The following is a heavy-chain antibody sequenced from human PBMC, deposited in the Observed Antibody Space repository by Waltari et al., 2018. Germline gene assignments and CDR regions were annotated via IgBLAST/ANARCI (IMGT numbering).Heavy chain of an antibody. Sequence: QLQLQESGPRLVRPSETLSLTCTVSGGSLSSTTYYWAWIRQTPGKGLEWIGYIHSRGTTYYNTSPRSRVTISVDTSKNQFSLNLRSVTASDTAAYYCARRVVTTGGVDYWGQGTLVTVSS. CDR3: ARRVVTTGGVDY. J-gene: IGHJ4*02. CDR1: GGSLSSTTYY. V-gene: IGHV4-39*07. D-gene: IGHD2-21*02. CDR2: IHSRGTT.